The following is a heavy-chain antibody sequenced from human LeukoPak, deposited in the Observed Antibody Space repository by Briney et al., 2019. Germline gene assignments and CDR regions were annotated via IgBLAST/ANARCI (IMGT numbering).Heavy chain of an antibody. D-gene: IGHD6-13*01. J-gene: IGHJ5*02. CDR3: AKDADSSNWYDWFDP. CDR2: IRTNGAGT. V-gene: IGHV3-23*01. CDR1: GFTFSSYN. Sequence: GGSLRLSCAASGFTFSSYNMNWVRRAPGQGLEWVSTIRTNGAGTHYADSVRGRFTISRDDSKNTLYLQMDSLRAEDTAVYYCAKDADSSNWYDWFDPWGQGTQVTVSS.